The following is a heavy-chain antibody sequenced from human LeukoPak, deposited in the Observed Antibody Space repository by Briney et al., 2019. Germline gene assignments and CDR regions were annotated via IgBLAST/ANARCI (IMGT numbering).Heavy chain of an antibody. V-gene: IGHV1-46*01. CDR1: GYTFTSYY. CDR3: ARAESLIVVVPAH. D-gene: IGHD2-2*01. Sequence: GASVKVSCKASGYTFTSYYMHWVRQAPGQGLEWMGIINPSGGSTSYAQKFQGRVTMTRDTSTSTAYMELSSLRSEDTAVYYCARAESLIVVVPAHWGQGTLVTVSS. CDR2: INPSGGST. J-gene: IGHJ4*02.